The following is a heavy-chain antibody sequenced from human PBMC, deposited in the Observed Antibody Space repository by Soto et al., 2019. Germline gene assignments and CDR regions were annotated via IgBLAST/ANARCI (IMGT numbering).Heavy chain of an antibody. D-gene: IGHD1-26*01. V-gene: IGHV4-59*12. CDR2: INHSGST. CDR1: GGSISSYY. Sequence: SETLSLTCTVSGGSISSYYWSWIRQPPGKGLEWIGYINHSGSTNYNPSLKSRVTISVDTSKSQFSLKLSSVTAADTAVYYCARGVGATIYYYYYYGMDVWGQGTTVTVSS. J-gene: IGHJ6*02. CDR3: ARGVGATIYYYYYYGMDV.